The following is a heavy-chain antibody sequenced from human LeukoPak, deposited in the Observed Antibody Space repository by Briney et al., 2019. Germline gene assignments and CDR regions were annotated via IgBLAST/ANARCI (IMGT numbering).Heavy chain of an antibody. CDR1: GGSFSGYY. D-gene: IGHD6-13*01. V-gene: IGHV4-34*01. CDR3: ASRARAAAGDYFDY. Sequence: PSETLSLTCAVYGGSFSGYYWSWIRQPPGKGLEWIGEINHSGSTNYNPSLKSRVTISVDTSKNQFSLKLSSVTAADTAVYYCASRARAAAGDYFDYWGQGTLVTVSS. CDR2: INHSGST. J-gene: IGHJ4*02.